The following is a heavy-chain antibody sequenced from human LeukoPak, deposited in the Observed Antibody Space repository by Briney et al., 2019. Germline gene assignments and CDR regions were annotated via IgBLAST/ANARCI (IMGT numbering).Heavy chain of an antibody. J-gene: IGHJ4*02. CDR2: IYYSGST. CDR3: ASRYYGSGSYYPPWYFDY. CDR1: GGSISSYY. V-gene: IGHV4-59*01. Sequence: SETLSLTCTVSGGSISSYYWSWIRQPPGMGLEWIGYIYYSGSTNYNPSLKSRVTISVDTSKNQFSLKLSSVTAADTAVYYCASRYYGSGSYYPPWYFDYWGQGTLVTVSS. D-gene: IGHD3-10*01.